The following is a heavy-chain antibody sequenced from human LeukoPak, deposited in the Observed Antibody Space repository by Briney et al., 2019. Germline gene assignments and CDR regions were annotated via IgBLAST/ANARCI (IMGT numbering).Heavy chain of an antibody. CDR3: ARVHYNTAMVDIDY. CDR1: GFTFSTYG. CDR2: IWPNGSNK. D-gene: IGHD5-18*01. Sequence: GESLKISCAASGFTFSTYGMHWVRQAPGKGLEWVAVIWPNGSNKYHADSVKGRFTISRDNSKSTLFLQMNSLRAEDTAVYYCARVHYNTAMVDIDYWGQGTLVTVSS. V-gene: IGHV3-33*01. J-gene: IGHJ4*02.